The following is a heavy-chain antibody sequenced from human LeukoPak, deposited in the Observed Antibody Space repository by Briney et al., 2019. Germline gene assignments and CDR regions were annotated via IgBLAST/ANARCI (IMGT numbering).Heavy chain of an antibody. CDR1: GGSISTSSYY. Sequence: SETLSLTCTVSGGSISTSSYYWGWIRQPPGKGLEWIGSMFHSGSTYDNPSLRSRVTISVDTSENQFSLKLSSVTAADTAVYYCARAYGSGSYFHWFDPWGQGTLVTVSS. V-gene: IGHV4-39*01. J-gene: IGHJ5*02. CDR3: ARAYGSGSYFHWFDP. D-gene: IGHD3-10*01. CDR2: MFHSGST.